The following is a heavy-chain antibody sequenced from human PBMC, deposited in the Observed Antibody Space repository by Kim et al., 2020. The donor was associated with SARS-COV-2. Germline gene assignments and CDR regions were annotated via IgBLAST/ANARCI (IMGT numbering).Heavy chain of an antibody. V-gene: IGHV1-46*01. J-gene: IGHJ4*02. D-gene: IGHD5-12*01. Sequence: RFQGRVTMTRDTSTSTVYMELSSLRSEDTAVYYCARDRGRGYRRGFDYWGQGTLVTVSS. CDR3: ARDRGRGYRRGFDY.